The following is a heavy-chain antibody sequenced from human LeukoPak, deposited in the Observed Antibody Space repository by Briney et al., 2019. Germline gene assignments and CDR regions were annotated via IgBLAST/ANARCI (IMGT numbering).Heavy chain of an antibody. D-gene: IGHD3-10*01. CDR3: AREPTSLVRRSSAFDI. J-gene: IGHJ3*02. CDR1: GGSISTYY. Sequence: SETLSLTCTVSGGSISTYYWSWIRQPPGKGPEWIGYIYYSGSTNYNPSLKSRVTISVDTSKNQFSLKLTSVTAADTAVYFCAREPTSLVRRSSAFDIWGQGTMVTVSS. CDR2: IYYSGST. V-gene: IGHV4-59*01.